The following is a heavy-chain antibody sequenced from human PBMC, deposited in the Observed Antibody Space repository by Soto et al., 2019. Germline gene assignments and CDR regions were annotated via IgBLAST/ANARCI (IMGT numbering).Heavy chain of an antibody. V-gene: IGHV1-18*01. CDR1: GYTFSTYP. Sequence: QVQLVQSGAEVKKPGASVKVSCKTSGYTFSTYPISWVRQAPGQGLEWVGGISTYNGKTNYGQKFQGRVTITTDTSASTAYMNLRNLRSDDTAVYYCARDRVEAALGTFDQWGQGTLVTVSS. D-gene: IGHD6-13*01. CDR2: ISTYNGKT. J-gene: IGHJ4*02. CDR3: ARDRVEAALGTFDQ.